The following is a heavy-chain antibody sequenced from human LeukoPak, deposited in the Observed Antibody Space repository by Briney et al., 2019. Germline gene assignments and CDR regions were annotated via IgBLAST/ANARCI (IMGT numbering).Heavy chain of an antibody. CDR3: ARPREARYSSSPESHKNAFDI. CDR1: GYSFTSYW. V-gene: IGHV5-51*01. J-gene: IGHJ3*02. Sequence: PGESLKISCKGSGYSFTSYWIGWVRQMPGKGLEWMGIIYPGDSDTRYSPSFQGQVTISADKSISTAYLQWNSLKASDTAMYYCARPREARYSSSPESHKNAFDIWGQGTMVTVSS. D-gene: IGHD6-13*01. CDR2: IYPGDSDT.